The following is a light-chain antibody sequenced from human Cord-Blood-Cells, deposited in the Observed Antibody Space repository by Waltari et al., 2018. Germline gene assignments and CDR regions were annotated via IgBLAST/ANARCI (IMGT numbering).Light chain of an antibody. CDR1: SSDVGSYNL. Sequence: QSALTQPASVSGSPGQSITIPCTGTSSDVGSYNLVSWYQQHPGKAPKLMIYEVSKRPSGVSNRFSGSKSGNTASLTISGLQAEDEADYYCCSYAGSSTFYVVFGGGTKLTVL. CDR2: EVS. J-gene: IGLJ2*01. V-gene: IGLV2-23*02. CDR3: CSYAGSSTFYVV.